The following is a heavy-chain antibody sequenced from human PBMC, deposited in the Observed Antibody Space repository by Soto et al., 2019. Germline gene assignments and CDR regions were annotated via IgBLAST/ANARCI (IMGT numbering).Heavy chain of an antibody. Sequence: SETLSLTCTVSGGSVSSGSYYWSWIRQPPGKGLEWIGEINHSGSTNYNPSLKSRVTISVDTSKNQFSLKLSFVTAADTAVYYCARGARPYSNYVSAWFDPWGQGTLVTVSS. D-gene: IGHD4-4*01. CDR2: INHSGST. J-gene: IGHJ5*02. CDR3: ARGARPYSNYVSAWFDP. CDR1: GGSVSSGSYY. V-gene: IGHV4-39*07.